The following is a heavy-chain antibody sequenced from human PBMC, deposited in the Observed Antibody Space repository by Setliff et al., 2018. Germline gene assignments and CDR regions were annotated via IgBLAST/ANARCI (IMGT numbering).Heavy chain of an antibody. CDR2: INPDSGDT. J-gene: IGHJ4*02. CDR3: ARDRTYYGSGTYTRWFDY. Sequence: ASVKVSCKASGYIFIDYYIQWVRQAPGQGLEWMGWINPDSGDTKYAQKFQARVTMTRDTSISTVYMELSSLRSDDTAVYYCARDRTYYGSGTYTRWFDYWGQGTLVTVSS. V-gene: IGHV1-2*02. D-gene: IGHD3-10*01. CDR1: GYIFIDYY.